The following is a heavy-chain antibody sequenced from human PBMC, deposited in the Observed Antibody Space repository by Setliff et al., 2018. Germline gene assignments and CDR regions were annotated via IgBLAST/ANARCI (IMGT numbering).Heavy chain of an antibody. CDR1: GGSISNYY. CDR2: ISDSGYT. J-gene: IGHJ5*02. V-gene: IGHV4-59*12. CDR3: AREVAGTYHYFDP. D-gene: IGHD6-19*01. Sequence: SETLSLTCIVSGGSISNYYWSWIRQPPGKGLEWIGYISDSGYTNYNPALKSRVTLSLDTSKNQFSLKLNSVTAADTALYFCAREVAGTYHYFDPWGQGTLVTVSS.